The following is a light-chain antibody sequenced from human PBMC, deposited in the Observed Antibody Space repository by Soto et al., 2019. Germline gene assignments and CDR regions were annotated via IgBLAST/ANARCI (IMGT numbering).Light chain of an antibody. CDR2: GDN. CDR3: QSYDRSLTTFL. CDR1: SSNIGAEYD. J-gene: IGLJ1*01. V-gene: IGLV1-40*01. Sequence: QSVLTQPPSVSGAPWQRVAISCTGSSSNIGAEYDVHWYQQLPGTAPKRLIYGDNNRPSGVPDRFSGSKSGTSASLAITGLQPEDEADYYCQSYDRSLTTFLFGTGTTVTVL.